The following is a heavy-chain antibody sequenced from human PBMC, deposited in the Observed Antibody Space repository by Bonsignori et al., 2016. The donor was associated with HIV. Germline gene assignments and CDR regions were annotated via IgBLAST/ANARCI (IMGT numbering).Heavy chain of an antibody. V-gene: IGHV3-48*03. CDR3: ARDWAPFGASFDS. CDR2: ISDRGNAK. Sequence: WIRQPPGKGLEWISYISDRGNAKFYADSVKGRFIISRDNAKNSLSLEMNSLRAEDTAVYYCARDWAPFGASFDSWGPGTLVTVSS. D-gene: IGHD4/OR15-4a*01. J-gene: IGHJ4*02.